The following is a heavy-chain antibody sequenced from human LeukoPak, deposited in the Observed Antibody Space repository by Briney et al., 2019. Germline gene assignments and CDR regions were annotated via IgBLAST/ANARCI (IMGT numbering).Heavy chain of an antibody. CDR1: GYSISSGYY. Sequence: SETLSLTCAVSGYSISSGYYWGWIRQPPGKGLEWIGSIYHSGSTYYNPSLKSRVTISVDTSKNQFSLKLSSVTAADTAVYYCAKITTVTSRPSYFDYWGQGTLVTVSS. CDR2: IYHSGST. V-gene: IGHV4-38-2*01. J-gene: IGHJ4*02. D-gene: IGHD4-17*01. CDR3: AKITTVTSRPSYFDY.